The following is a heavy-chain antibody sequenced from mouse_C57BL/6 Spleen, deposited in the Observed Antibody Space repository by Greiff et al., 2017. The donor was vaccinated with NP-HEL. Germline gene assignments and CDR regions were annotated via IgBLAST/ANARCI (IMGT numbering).Heavy chain of an antibody. CDR2: IWWDDDK. CDR1: GFSLSTFGMG. CDR3: ARIAETAQAYFDY. J-gene: IGHJ2*01. V-gene: IGHV8-8*01. D-gene: IGHD3-2*02. Sequence: QVTLKESGPGILQPSQTLSLTCSFSGFSLSTFGMGVGWIRQPSGKGLEWLAHIWWDDDKYYKPALKSRPTISKDTSENRVFLKISNMDTADTATYYCARIAETAQAYFDYWGQGTTLTVSS.